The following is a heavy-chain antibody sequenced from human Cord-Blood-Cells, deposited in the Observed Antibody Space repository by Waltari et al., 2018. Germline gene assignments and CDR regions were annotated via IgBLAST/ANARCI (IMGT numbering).Heavy chain of an antibody. CDR2: INHSGST. CDR1: GGSFSGYY. V-gene: IGHV4-34*01. Sequence: QVQLQQWGAGLLKPSETLSLTCAVYGGSFSGYYWSWIRQPPGKGLEWIGEINHSGSTNYNPSLKSRVTISVDTSKNQFSLKLSSVTAADTAVYYCARGGPGDRDAFDIWGQGTMVTVSS. J-gene: IGHJ3*02. CDR3: ARGGPGDRDAFDI. D-gene: IGHD7-27*01.